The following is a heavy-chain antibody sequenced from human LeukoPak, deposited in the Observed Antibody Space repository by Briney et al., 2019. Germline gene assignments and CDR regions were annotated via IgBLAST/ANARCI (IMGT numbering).Heavy chain of an antibody. J-gene: IGHJ4*02. D-gene: IGHD3-3*01. CDR3: ASGSRKDVLRFLEWLSFDY. CDR2: MNPNSGST. CDR1: GYTFTSYD. V-gene: IGHV1-8*03. Sequence: ASVKVSCKASGYTFTSYDINWVRQATGQGLEWMGWMNPNSGSTGYAQKFQGRVTITRNTSISTAYMELSSLRSEDTAVYYCASGSRKDVLRFLEWLSFDYWGQGTLVTVSS.